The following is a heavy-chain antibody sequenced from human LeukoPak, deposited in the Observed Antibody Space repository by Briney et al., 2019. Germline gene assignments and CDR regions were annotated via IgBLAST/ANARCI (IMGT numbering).Heavy chain of an antibody. CDR3: ATIARNSTSMVRGVRFYKWFDP. J-gene: IGHJ5*02. CDR2: IISKAYGGTT. D-gene: IGHD3-10*01. CDR1: GFTLGDYA. Sequence: GGSLRLFCTASGFTLGDYAMSWVRQAPGKGLEWVGFIISKAYGGTTEYAPSVKGRFTISRDDSKSIAYLQMNSLKTEDTAVYYCATIARNSTSMVRGVRFYKWFDPWGQGTLVTVSS. V-gene: IGHV3-49*04.